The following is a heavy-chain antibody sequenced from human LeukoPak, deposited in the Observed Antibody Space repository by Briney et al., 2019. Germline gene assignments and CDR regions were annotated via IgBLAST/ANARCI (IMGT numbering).Heavy chain of an antibody. CDR1: GFTFSSYE. D-gene: IGHD6-19*01. CDR3: ARGTPGIAVAGTWTDY. CDR2: ISSTGTTM. V-gene: IGHV3-48*03. Sequence: GGSLRLSCAASGFTFSSYEMNWVRQAPGKGLEWVSYISSTGTTMYYAGSVRGRFTISRDNAKNSLYLQMNSLRAEDTAVYYCARGTPGIAVAGTWTDYWGQGTLVTVSS. J-gene: IGHJ4*02.